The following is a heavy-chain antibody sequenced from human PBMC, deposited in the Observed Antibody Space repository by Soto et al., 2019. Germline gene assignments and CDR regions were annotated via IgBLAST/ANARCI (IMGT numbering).Heavy chain of an antibody. CDR2: IYYTGTT. CDR1: GGSISSGAYY. CDR3: ARGDWFHP. Sequence: LSLTCTVSGGSISSGAYYWNWIRQPPGKGLEWIGYIYYTGTTKYNPSLKSRATLSVDTAKIRFSLNLTSLTAADTAVYYCARGDWFHPWGQGTLVTVSS. V-gene: IGHV4-30-4*01. J-gene: IGHJ5*02.